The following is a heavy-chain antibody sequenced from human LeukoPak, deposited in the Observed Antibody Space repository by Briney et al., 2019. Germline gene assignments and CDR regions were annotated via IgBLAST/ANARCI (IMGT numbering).Heavy chain of an antibody. CDR1: GFTFSSYG. D-gene: IGHD3-10*01. CDR3: ARLLWFGMDV. Sequence: PGRSLRLSCAASGFTFSSYGMPWVRQAPGKGLEWVAVIWYDGSDKYYADSVKGRFTISRDNSKNTLYLQMNSLRAEDTAAYYCARLLWFGMDVWGQGTTVTVSS. CDR2: IWYDGSDK. V-gene: IGHV3-33*01. J-gene: IGHJ6*02.